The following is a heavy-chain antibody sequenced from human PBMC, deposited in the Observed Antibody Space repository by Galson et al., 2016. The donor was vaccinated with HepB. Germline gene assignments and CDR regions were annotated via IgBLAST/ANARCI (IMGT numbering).Heavy chain of an antibody. J-gene: IGHJ6*02. CDR1: GLTFSDYW. D-gene: IGHD1-14*01. CDR2: TNSDGTST. Sequence: SLRLSCAASGLTFSDYWIHWVRQGPGKGLVWVSGTNSDGTSTTYADSVKGRFTVSGDNGKNTKYLQMNSLRVEDTGVYYCVKSGDYYQYYSMDVWGQGTTVTVSS. CDR3: VKSGDYYQYYSMDV. V-gene: IGHV3-74*01.